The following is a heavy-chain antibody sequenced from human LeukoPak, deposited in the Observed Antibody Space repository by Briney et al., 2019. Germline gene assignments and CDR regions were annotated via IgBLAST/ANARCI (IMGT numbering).Heavy chain of an antibody. CDR3: AKDRSMYSGGGGYFDY. J-gene: IGHJ4*02. V-gene: IGHV3-7*03. CDR2: IKQDGSEK. CDR1: GFSLSSYW. Sequence: GGSLRLSCAGPGFSLSSYWMNWVRQAPGKGLEWVANIKQDGSEKNYVDSVKGRFTISKDNAKNSVYLQMDNLRAEDTAVYYCAKDRSMYSGGGGYFDYWGQGTLVTVSS. D-gene: IGHD1-26*01.